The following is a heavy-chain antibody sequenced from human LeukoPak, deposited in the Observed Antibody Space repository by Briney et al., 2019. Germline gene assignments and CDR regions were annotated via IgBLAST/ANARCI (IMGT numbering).Heavy chain of an antibody. CDR1: GGSIGSFY. J-gene: IGHJ5*02. CDR3: ARGVGFGELYEGPRFDP. Sequence: SETLSLTCTVSGGSIGSFYWSWIRQPPGKGLEWIGYIYYSGSTNYNPSLKSRVTISVDTSKNQFSLKLSSVTAADTAVYYCARGVGFGELYEGPRFDPWGQGTLVTVSS. D-gene: IGHD3-10*01. V-gene: IGHV4-59*01. CDR2: IYYSGST.